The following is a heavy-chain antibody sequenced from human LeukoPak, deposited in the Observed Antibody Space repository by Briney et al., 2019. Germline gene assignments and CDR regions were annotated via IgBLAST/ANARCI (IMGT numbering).Heavy chain of an antibody. V-gene: IGHV3-23*01. Sequence: GGSLRLSCAASGFTFSSYAMSWVRQAPGKGLEWVSAISGSGGSTYYVDSVKGRFTISRDNAKNSLYLQMNSLRAEDTAVYYCARTYYYGSGLNPIDYWGQGTLVTVSS. CDR3: ARTYYYGSGLNPIDY. J-gene: IGHJ4*02. D-gene: IGHD3-10*01. CDR1: GFTFSSYA. CDR2: ISGSGGST.